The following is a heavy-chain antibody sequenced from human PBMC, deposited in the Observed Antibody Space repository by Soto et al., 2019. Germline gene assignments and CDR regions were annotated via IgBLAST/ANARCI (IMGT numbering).Heavy chain of an antibody. CDR3: ARDNCSGGSCHGNWFDP. J-gene: IGHJ5*02. CDR2: INPNSGGT. V-gene: IGHV1-2*04. D-gene: IGHD2-15*01. CDR1: GYTFTGYY. Sequence: GASVKVSCKASGYTFTGYYMHWVRQAPGQGLEWMGWINPNSGGTNYAQKFQGWVIMTRDTSISTAYMELSRLRSDDTAVYYCARDNCSGGSCHGNWFDPWGQGTLVTVSS.